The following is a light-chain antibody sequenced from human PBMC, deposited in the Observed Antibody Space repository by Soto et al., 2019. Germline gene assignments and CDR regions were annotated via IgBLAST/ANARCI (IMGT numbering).Light chain of an antibody. Sequence: EILMTQSPATLSVSPGERATLSCRASQSVSSNLAWYQQKPGQAPRLLIYGASTRATGIPASFSGSGSGTEFTLTISSLQSEDFAVYYCQQYNNWPVTFGQGKRLDIK. J-gene: IGKJ5*01. V-gene: IGKV3-15*01. CDR2: GAS. CDR3: QQYNNWPVT. CDR1: QSVSSN.